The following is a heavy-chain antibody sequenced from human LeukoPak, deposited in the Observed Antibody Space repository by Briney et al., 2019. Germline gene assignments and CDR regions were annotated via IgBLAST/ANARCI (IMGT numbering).Heavy chain of an antibody. Sequence: AETLSLTCTVSGGSISSHYRSWIRQPPGKGLEWIGDICYGGSTNYNPSLKSRVTISVDTSKNQFSLKLSSVTAADTAVYYCAREVYCGGDCYSENWFDPWGQGTLVTVSS. CDR3: AREVYCGGDCYSENWFDP. V-gene: IGHV4-59*11. D-gene: IGHD2-21*02. J-gene: IGHJ5*02. CDR2: ICYGGST. CDR1: GGSISSHY.